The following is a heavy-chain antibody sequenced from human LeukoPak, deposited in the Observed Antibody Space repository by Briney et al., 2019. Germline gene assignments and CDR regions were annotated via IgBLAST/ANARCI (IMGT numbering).Heavy chain of an antibody. J-gene: IGHJ4*02. CDR3: ARDRGYDYDSSGTTELDY. Sequence: SETLSLTCGVSGGSLSFYYWSWIRQSPGKGLEWIAEISQNGDSNYNMSLKSRVTISLDKSKNQVSLKLNSVTAADTAVYYCARDRGYDYDSSGTTELDYWGQGTLVTVSS. V-gene: IGHV4-34*01. D-gene: IGHD3-22*01. CDR2: ISQNGDS. CDR1: GGSLSFYY.